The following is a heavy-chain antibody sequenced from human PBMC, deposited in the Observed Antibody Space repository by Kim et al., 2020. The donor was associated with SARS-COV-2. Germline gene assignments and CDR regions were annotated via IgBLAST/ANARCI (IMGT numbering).Heavy chain of an antibody. J-gene: IGHJ6*03. CDR3: ARTLITIDYYYYMDV. CDR1: GGSISSSSYY. V-gene: IGHV4-39*01. Sequence: SETLSLTCTVSGGSISSSSYYWGWIRQPPGKGLEWIGSIYYSGSTYYNPSLKSRVTISVDTSKNQFSLKLSSVTAADTAVYYCARTLITIDYYYYMDVWGKGTTVTVSS. D-gene: IGHD3-9*01. CDR2: IYYSGST.